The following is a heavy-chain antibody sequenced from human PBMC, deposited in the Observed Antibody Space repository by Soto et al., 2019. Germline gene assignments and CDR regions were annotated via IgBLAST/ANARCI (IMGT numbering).Heavy chain of an antibody. CDR1: GGSISSSSYY. Sequence: KSSETLSLTCTVSGGSISSSSYYWGWIRQPPGKGQEWIGSIYYSGSTYYNPSLKSRVTISVDTSKNQFSLKLSSVTAADTAVYYCASHMNRNLFDPWGQGTLVTVSA. V-gene: IGHV4-39*01. D-gene: IGHD3-16*01. CDR2: IYYSGST. CDR3: ASHMNRNLFDP. J-gene: IGHJ5*02.